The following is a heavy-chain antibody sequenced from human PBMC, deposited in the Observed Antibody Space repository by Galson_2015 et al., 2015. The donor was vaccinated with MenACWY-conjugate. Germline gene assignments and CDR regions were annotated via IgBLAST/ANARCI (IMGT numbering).Heavy chain of an antibody. D-gene: IGHD2-15*01. CDR1: RGSLSDSY. Sequence: ETPSPTRSVSRGSLSDSYWKWVRQPPGGGLGGVWDLHYSGGSNYNPSLQRRVLISKETSKNQFSLGLSSVTAADTAVYYCARGWGWLPESWGQGTLVTVSS. CDR2: LHYSGGS. V-gene: IGHV4-59*01. J-gene: IGHJ5*02. CDR3: ARGWGWLPES.